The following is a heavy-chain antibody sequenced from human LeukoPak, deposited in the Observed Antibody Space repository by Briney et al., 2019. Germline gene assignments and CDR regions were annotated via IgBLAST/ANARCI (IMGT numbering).Heavy chain of an antibody. CDR1: GYTFPNYG. V-gene: IGHV1-18*01. Sequence: ASVKVFCKASGYTFPNYGISWVRQAPGQGLEWMGWISAYNGNTNYAQKLQGRVTMTTDTSTSTVYMELRSLRSDDTAVYYCARDQGIAVAGSGYWGQGTLVTVSS. D-gene: IGHD6-19*01. CDR3: ARDQGIAVAGSGY. J-gene: IGHJ4*02. CDR2: ISAYNGNT.